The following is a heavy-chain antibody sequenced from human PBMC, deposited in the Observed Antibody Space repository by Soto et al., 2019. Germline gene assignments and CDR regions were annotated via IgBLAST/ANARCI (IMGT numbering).Heavy chain of an antibody. CDR3: AKEGSKYYYDSSGYFDY. V-gene: IGHV3-74*01. J-gene: IGHJ4*02. CDR1: GFPFSGNA. CDR2: ISNDGSST. D-gene: IGHD3-22*01. Sequence: PGGSLRLSCAASGFPFSGNAMHWVRQAPGKGLVWVSRISNDGSSTTYADSVRGRFTVSRDNAKNTLYLQMNSLRAEDTALYYCAKEGSKYYYDSSGYFDYWGQGTLVTVSS.